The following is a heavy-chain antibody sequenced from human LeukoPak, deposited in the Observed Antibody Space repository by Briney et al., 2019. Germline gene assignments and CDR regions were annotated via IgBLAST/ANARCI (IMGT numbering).Heavy chain of an antibody. D-gene: IGHD3-10*01. V-gene: IGHV4-39*01. J-gene: IGHJ3*02. CDR1: GGSISSSSYY. Sequence: SETLSLTCTVSGGSISSSSYYWGWIRQPPGKGLEWLGSIYYSGSTYYNPYLKSRVTISVDTSKNQFSLKLSSVTAADTAVYYCAGPRGGGGDAFDIWGQGTMVTVSS. CDR2: IYYSGST. CDR3: AGPRGGGGDAFDI.